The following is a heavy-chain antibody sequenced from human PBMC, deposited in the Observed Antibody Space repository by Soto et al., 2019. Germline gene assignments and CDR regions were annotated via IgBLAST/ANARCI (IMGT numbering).Heavy chain of an antibody. CDR1: GGTFSSYA. D-gene: IGHD6-13*01. J-gene: IGHJ5*02. V-gene: IGHV1-69*12. Sequence: QVQLVQSGAEVKKPGSSVKVSCKASGGTFSSYAISWVRQAPGQGLEWMGGIIPIFGTANYAQKFQGRVTITADEXXSXAXXELSSLRSEDTAVYYCARQRGPSIAAEPDPNWFDPWGQGTLVTVSS. CDR3: ARQRGPSIAAEPDPNWFDP. CDR2: IIPIFGTA.